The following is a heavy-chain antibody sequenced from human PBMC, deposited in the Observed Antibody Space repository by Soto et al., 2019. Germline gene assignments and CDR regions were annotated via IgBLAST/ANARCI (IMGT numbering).Heavy chain of an antibody. V-gene: IGHV1-8*01. D-gene: IGHD2-15*01. CDR2: MNPNSGNT. CDR3: ARGICSGGSCYFSMDFDI. J-gene: IGHJ3*02. Sequence: VKVSCKASGYTFTSYDINWVRQATGQGLEWMGWMNPNSGNTGYAQKFQGRVTMTRNTSISTAYMELSSLRSEDTAVYYCARGICSGGSCYFSMDFDIWGQGTMVTVSS. CDR1: GYTFTSYD.